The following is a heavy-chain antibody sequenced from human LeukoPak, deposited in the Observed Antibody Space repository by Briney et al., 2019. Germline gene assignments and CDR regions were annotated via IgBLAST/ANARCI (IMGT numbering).Heavy chain of an antibody. Sequence: GRSLRLSCAASGFTFTSYWMSWVRQAPGKGLEWVANIKKDGSEKYYVDSVKGRFTISRDNAKNSLYLQMNSLRAEDTAMYYCATDGGPFDNWGQGTLVTVSS. CDR1: GFTFTSYW. CDR3: ATDGGPFDN. CDR2: IKKDGSEK. V-gene: IGHV3-7*05. D-gene: IGHD3-10*01. J-gene: IGHJ4*02.